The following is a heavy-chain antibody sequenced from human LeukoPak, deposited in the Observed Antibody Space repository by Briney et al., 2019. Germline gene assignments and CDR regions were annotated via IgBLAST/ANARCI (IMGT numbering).Heavy chain of an antibody. D-gene: IGHD3-22*01. CDR1: GFTFSSYA. Sequence: GGSLRLSCAASGFTFSSYAMSWVRQAPGKGLEWVANIKQDGSEKYYVDSVKGRSTISRDNAKNSLYLQMNSLRAEDTAVYYCARGDPYYYDSSGYYDYWGQGTLVTVSS. CDR2: IKQDGSEK. CDR3: ARGDPYYYDSSGYYDY. V-gene: IGHV3-7*01. J-gene: IGHJ4*02.